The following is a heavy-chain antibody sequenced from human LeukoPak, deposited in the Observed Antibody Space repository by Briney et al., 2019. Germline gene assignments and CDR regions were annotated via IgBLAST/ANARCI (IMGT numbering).Heavy chain of an antibody. CDR1: GFTFSSYS. CDR3: AKIYGQAMLGYFDY. Sequence: AGGSLRLSCAASGFTFSSYSMNWVRQAPGKGLEWVSSISSSSSYIYYADSVKGRFTISRDNSKNTLYLQMNSLRAEDTAVYYCAKIYGQAMLGYFDYWGQGTLVTVSS. V-gene: IGHV3-21*04. J-gene: IGHJ4*02. D-gene: IGHD3-10*02. CDR2: ISSSSSYI.